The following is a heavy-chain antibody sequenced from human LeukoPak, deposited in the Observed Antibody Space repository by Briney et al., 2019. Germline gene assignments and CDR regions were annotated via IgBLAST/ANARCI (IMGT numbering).Heavy chain of an antibody. Sequence: GGSLRLSCAASGFTFSSYGMHWLRQAPGKGLEWVADIRYDGSNKYYADSVKGRFTISRDNSKNTLYLRMNSLRAEDTAVYYCAKEDTGYSCGWYEYNWFDPWGQGTLVTVSS. V-gene: IGHV3-30*02. CDR1: GFTFSSYG. D-gene: IGHD6-19*01. CDR3: AKEDTGYSCGWYEYNWFDP. J-gene: IGHJ5*02. CDR2: IRYDGSNK.